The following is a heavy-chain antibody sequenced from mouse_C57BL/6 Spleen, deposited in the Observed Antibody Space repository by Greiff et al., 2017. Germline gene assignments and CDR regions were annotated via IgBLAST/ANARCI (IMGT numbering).Heavy chain of an antibody. CDR3: ARTVYSVYWDFDV. CDR1: GFSLTSYG. D-gene: IGHD1-1*01. Sequence: VQLQQSGPGLVQPSPSLSITCTVSGFSLTSYGVHWVRQSPGKGLEWLGVIWSGGSTDYNAAFISRLSISKDNSKSQVFFKMNSLQADDTAIYYCARTVYSVYWDFDVWGTGTTVTVSS. J-gene: IGHJ1*03. V-gene: IGHV2-2*01. CDR2: IWSGGST.